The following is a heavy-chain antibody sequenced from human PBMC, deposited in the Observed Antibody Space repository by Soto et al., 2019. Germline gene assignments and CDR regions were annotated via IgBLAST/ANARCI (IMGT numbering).Heavy chain of an antibody. V-gene: IGHV4-34*01. CDR3: ARDWDEVVVPAAMPAFDI. D-gene: IGHD2-2*01. CDR2: INHSGST. Sequence: PSETLSLTCAVYGGSFSGYYWSWIRQPPGKGLEWIGEINHSGSTNYNPSLKSRVTISVDTSKNQFSLKLSSVTAADTAVYYCARDWDEVVVPAAMPAFDIWGQGTMVTVSS. CDR1: GGSFSGYY. J-gene: IGHJ3*02.